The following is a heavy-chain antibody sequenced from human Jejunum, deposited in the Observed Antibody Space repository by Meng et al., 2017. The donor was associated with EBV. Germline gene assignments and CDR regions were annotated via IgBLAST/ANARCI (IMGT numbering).Heavy chain of an antibody. Sequence: QVQVQQWGAGLLXXXETLSLTCAFYGGSITDHYWSWIRQPPGKGLEWIGEINHRGTMYNPSFKSRVTISRDTSKNQFSLKLNSVTAADTAVYFCARARDDFDWGQGTLVTVSS. CDR3: ARARDDFD. V-gene: IGHV4-34*01. J-gene: IGHJ4*02. D-gene: IGHD5-24*01. CDR1: GGSITDHY. CDR2: INHRGT.